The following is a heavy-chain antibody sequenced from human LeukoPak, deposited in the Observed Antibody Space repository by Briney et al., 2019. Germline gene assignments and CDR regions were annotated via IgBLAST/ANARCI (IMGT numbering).Heavy chain of an antibody. CDR3: ARGLSGPYYYYYMDV. Sequence: SETLSLTCTVSGYSISSGYYWGWIRQPPGKGLEWIGEINHSGSTNYNPSLKSRVTISVDMSKNQFSLKLSSVTAADTAVYYCARGLSGPYYYYYMDVWGKGTTVTVSS. D-gene: IGHD2-15*01. J-gene: IGHJ6*03. CDR2: INHSGST. CDR1: GYSISSGYY. V-gene: IGHV4-38-2*02.